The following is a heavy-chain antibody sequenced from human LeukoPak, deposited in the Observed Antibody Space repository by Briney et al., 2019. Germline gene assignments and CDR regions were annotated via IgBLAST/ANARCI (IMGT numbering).Heavy chain of an antibody. V-gene: IGHV3-23*01. CDR1: GGTFSSYA. D-gene: IGHD6-13*01. CDR2: ISGSGGST. J-gene: IGHJ6*02. CDR3: AKVGGRGSAGTKYYYYGMDV. Sequence: SCQASGGTFSSYAMSWVRQAPGKGLEWVSAISGSGGSTYYADSVKGRFTISRDNSKNTLYLQMNSLRAEDTAVYYCAKVGGRGSAGTKYYYYGMDVWGQGTTVTVSS.